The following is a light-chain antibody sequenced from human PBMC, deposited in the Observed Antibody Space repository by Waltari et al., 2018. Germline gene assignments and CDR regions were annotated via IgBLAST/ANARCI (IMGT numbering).Light chain of an antibody. J-gene: IGLJ2*01. Sequence: QSALTQPASVSGSPGQSITISCTGTSSDVGGYNYVSWYQQHPGKAPKLMIYEVSNRPSGVSNRFSGSKSGNTASLTISGLQAEDEADYYCSSYTSSSTLVHVVFGGGTKLTVL. CDR2: EVS. CDR3: SSYTSSSTLVHVV. V-gene: IGLV2-14*01. CDR1: SSDVGGYNY.